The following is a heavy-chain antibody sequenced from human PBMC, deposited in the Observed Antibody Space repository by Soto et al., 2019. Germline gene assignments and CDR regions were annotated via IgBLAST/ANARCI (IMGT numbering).Heavy chain of an antibody. D-gene: IGHD1-1*01. Sequence: QVQLQESGPGVVKPSQTLSLTCTVSGDSISSAGYYWTWIRQHPVKGLAWIGHVYYSGSTSYNPSLKSRVTISIDTTKNQFSLNLRSATAADTALYFCARDRGFNRNDADYYGMDVWGQGTTVTVSS. CDR1: GDSISSAGYY. CDR3: ARDRGFNRNDADYYGMDV. J-gene: IGHJ6*02. CDR2: VYYSGST. V-gene: IGHV4-31*03.